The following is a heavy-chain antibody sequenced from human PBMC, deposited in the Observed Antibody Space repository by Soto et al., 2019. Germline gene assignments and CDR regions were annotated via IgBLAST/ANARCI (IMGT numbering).Heavy chain of an antibody. Sequence: QVQLVQSGAEVKKPGASVKVSCKASGYTFTSYDINWVRQATGQGLEWMGWMNPNSGNTGYAQKFQGRVTMTRKTSISTAYMELSSLRSEDTAVYYCARGAAGLYYYYYYGMDVWGQGTTFTVSS. CDR2: MNPNSGNT. CDR3: ARGAAGLYYYYYYGMDV. D-gene: IGHD6-13*01. CDR1: GYTFTSYD. J-gene: IGHJ6*02. V-gene: IGHV1-8*01.